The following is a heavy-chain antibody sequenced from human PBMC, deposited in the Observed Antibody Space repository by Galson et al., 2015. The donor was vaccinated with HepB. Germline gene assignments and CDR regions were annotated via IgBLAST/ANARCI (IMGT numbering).Heavy chain of an antibody. CDR3: ARGGFRGGWFDP. CDR2: IYSSGST. Sequence: SETLSLTCTVSGGSVSSYYWSWIRQPPGKGLEWIGSIYSSGSTNYNPSLKSRVTISVDTSKNQFSLKLSSVTAADTAVYYCARGGFRGGWFDPWGQGTLVTVSS. J-gene: IGHJ5*02. CDR1: GGSVSSYY. V-gene: IGHV4-59*08. D-gene: IGHD3-10*01.